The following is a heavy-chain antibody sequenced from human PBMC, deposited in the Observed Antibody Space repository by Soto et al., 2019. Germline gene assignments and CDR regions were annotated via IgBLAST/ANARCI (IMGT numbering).Heavy chain of an antibody. D-gene: IGHD3-3*01. CDR2: INPNSGGT. CDR3: AREPTYYDFWSGYFPDHYYGMDV. CDR1: GYTFTGYY. Sequence: GASVKVSCKASGYTFTGYYMHWVRQAPGQGLEWMGWINPNSGGTNYAQKFQGGVTMTRDTSISTAYMELSRLRSDDTAVYYCAREPTYYDFWSGYFPDHYYGMDVWGQGTTVTVSS. V-gene: IGHV1-2*02. J-gene: IGHJ6*02.